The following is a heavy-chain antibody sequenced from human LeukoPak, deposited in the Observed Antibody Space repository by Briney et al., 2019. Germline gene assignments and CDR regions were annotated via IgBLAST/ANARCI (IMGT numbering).Heavy chain of an antibody. V-gene: IGHV3-23*01. Sequence: PGGSLRLSCAASGFTFSSYAMSWVRQAPGKGLEWDSAISGSGGSTYYADSVKGRFTISRDNSKNTLYLQMYSLRAEDTAVYYCAKRHGYSGYGISPIFDYWGQGTLVTVSS. D-gene: IGHD5-12*01. J-gene: IGHJ4*02. CDR2: ISGSGGST. CDR1: GFTFSSYA. CDR3: AKRHGYSGYGISPIFDY.